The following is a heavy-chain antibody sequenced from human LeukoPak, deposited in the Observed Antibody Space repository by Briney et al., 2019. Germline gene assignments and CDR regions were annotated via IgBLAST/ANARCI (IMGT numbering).Heavy chain of an antibody. J-gene: IGHJ3*02. D-gene: IGHD3-22*01. Sequence: GGSLRLSCAASGFTFRSYGMHWVRQAPGKGLEWLTFMRYDGSNYYYADSVKGRFTISRDNSKNTLYLQMNSLRAEDTAVYYCARDHHRRLYDSQARDTFDIWGQGTMVTVSS. V-gene: IGHV3-30*02. CDR3: ARDHHRRLYDSQARDTFDI. CDR2: MRYDGSNY. CDR1: GFTFRSYG.